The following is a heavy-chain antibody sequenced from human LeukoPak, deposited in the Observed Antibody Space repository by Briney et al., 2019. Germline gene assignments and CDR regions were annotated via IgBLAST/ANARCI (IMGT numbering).Heavy chain of an antibody. D-gene: IGHD6-13*01. CDR3: ARDRWQQLVSPLE. J-gene: IGHJ4*02. CDR1: GFTFSSYG. Sequence: PGRSLRLSCAASGFTFSSYGMPWVRQAPGKGLEWVAVIWYDGSNKYYADSVKGRFTISRDNSKNTLYLQMTILRVEDTALYYCARDRWQQLVSPLEWGQGTLVTVSS. V-gene: IGHV3-33*01. CDR2: IWYDGSNK.